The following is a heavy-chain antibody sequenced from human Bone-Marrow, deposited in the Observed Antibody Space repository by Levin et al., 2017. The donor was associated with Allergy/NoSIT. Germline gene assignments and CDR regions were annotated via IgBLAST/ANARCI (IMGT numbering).Heavy chain of an antibody. V-gene: IGHV4-34*01. CDR3: ARLDDFWSMDY. J-gene: IGHJ4*02. D-gene: IGHD3-3*01. CDR2: INHSGST. Sequence: SQTLSLPCAVYGGSFRGYYWSWIRQPPGKGLEWIGEINHSGSTNYNPSLKSRVTISVDTSKNQFSLKLSSVTAADTAVYYCARLDDFWSMDYWGQGTLVTVSS. CDR1: GGSFRGYY.